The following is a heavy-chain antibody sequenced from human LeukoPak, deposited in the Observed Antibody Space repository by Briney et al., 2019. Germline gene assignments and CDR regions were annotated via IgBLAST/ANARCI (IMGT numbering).Heavy chain of an antibody. CDR1: GGSISSYY. D-gene: IGHD3-9*01. CDR2: IYYSGST. Sequence: SETLSLTCTVSGGSISSYYWSWIRQPPGKGLEWIGYIYYSGSTNYNPSLKSRVTISVDTSKNQFSLKLSSVTAADTAVYYCARRLLDDILTGYYLDAFDIWGQGTMVTVSS. CDR3: ARRLLDDILTGYYLDAFDI. J-gene: IGHJ3*02. V-gene: IGHV4-59*08.